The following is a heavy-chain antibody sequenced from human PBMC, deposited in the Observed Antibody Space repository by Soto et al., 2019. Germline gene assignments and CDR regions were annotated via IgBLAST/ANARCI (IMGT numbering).Heavy chain of an antibody. CDR1: GGSISSGGYY. D-gene: IGHD3-9*01. J-gene: IGHJ4*02. CDR2: IYYSGST. V-gene: IGHV4-31*03. CDR3: ARGRSGLVYFDY. Sequence: QVQLQESGPGLVKPSQTLSLTCTVSGGSISSGGYYWSWIRQHPGKGLEWIGYIYYSGSTYYNPSRKSRVTISVDTSKNQFSLKLSSVTAADTAVYYCARGRSGLVYFDYWGQGTLVTVSS.